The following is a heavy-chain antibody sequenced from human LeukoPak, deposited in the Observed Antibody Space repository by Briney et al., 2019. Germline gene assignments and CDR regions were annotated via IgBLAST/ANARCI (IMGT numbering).Heavy chain of an antibody. CDR3: ARGFPPGSGSRGSHAFDD. J-gene: IGHJ3*01. Sequence: PSETRYLTCAVSEMSFSAYYWNWIRQSPGKGLEWIGEINYGGSTKYTPSLEGRGTILIDTSKNQFSLKLTSVTAADTAVYYCARGFPPGSGSRGSHAFDDWGQGTMVTVSS. CDR1: EMSFSAYY. V-gene: IGHV4-34*01. D-gene: IGHD6-19*01. CDR2: INYGGST.